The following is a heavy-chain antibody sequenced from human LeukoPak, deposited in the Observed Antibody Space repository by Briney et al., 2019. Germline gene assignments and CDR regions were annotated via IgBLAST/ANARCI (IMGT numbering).Heavy chain of an antibody. V-gene: IGHV5-51*01. Sequence: GASLQISCKGSGYSFSSFWICFGRQMPGKGVELMGIILPADSNASYSPPFQGHVTISADKSISTVYLQWSSLKASDTAIYYCARALAPYKWDYVWFDPWGQGTLVTVSS. D-gene: IGHD1-7*01. CDR2: ILPADSNA. CDR1: GYSFSSFW. CDR3: ARALAPYKWDYVWFDP. J-gene: IGHJ5*02.